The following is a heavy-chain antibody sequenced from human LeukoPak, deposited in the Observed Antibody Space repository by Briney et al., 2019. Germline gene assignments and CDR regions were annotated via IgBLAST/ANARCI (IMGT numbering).Heavy chain of an antibody. CDR3: ARDLSWRTGSLDY. CDR2: ISGSGSFT. CDR1: GFSFSTWN. J-gene: IGHJ4*02. D-gene: IGHD3/OR15-3a*01. Sequence: GGSLRLSCAASGFSFSTWNMHWVRQAPGKGLEWLGYISGSGSFTNYADSVKGRFNISRDNAKESVYLQMNSLRAEDTALYYCARDLSWRTGSLDYWGQGTMVTVSS. V-gene: IGHV3-21*04.